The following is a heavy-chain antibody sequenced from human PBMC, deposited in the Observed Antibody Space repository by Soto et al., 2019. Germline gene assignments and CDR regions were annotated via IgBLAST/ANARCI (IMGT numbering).Heavy chain of an antibody. Sequence: ASVKVSCKASGGTFSSYSISWVRQAPGQGLEWMGGIIPIFGTANYAQKFQGRVTITADESTSTAYMELSSLRTEDTAVYYCAGSGALYGDCCGYFKLYLFDAWRQGALVSVSS. CDR1: GGTFSSYS. CDR2: IIPIFGTA. CDR3: AGSGALYGDCCGYFKLYLFDA. D-gene: IGHD2-21*02. V-gene: IGHV1-69*13. J-gene: IGHJ5*02.